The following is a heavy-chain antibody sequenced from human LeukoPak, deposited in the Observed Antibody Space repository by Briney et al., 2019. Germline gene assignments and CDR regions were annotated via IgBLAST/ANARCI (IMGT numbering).Heavy chain of an antibody. CDR2: IYYSGST. V-gene: IGHV4-59*01. D-gene: IGHD2-2*01. J-gene: IGHJ3*02. Sequence: SETLSLTCTVSGDSISSYYWTWIRQPPWKGLEWIGYIYYSGSTNYNPSLKSRVTISVDTSKNQFSLKLTSVTAADTAIYYCAREVALGYCISTSCYRAFDIWGQGTMVTVSS. CDR3: AREVALGYCISTSCYRAFDI. CDR1: GDSISSYY.